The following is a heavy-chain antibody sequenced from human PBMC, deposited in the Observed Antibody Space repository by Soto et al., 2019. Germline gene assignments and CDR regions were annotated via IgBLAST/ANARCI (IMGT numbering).Heavy chain of an antibody. CDR3: AKDISVGGVAAVNFDY. V-gene: IGHV3-9*01. D-gene: IGHD2-15*01. CDR2: ISWNSGSI. Sequence: GGSLRLSCAASGFTFDDYAMHWVRQAPGKGLEWVSGISWNSGSIGYADSVKGRFTISRDNAKNSLYLQMNSLRAEDTALYYCAKDISVGGVAAVNFDYWGQGPLVTVSS. CDR1: GFTFDDYA. J-gene: IGHJ4*02.